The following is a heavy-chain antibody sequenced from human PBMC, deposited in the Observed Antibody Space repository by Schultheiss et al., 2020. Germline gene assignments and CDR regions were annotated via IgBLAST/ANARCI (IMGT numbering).Heavy chain of an antibody. Sequence: SETLSLTCTVSGGSISSGGYYWSWIRQHPGKGLEWIGYIYHSGSTYYNPSLKSRVTISVDRSKNQFSLKLSSVTAADTAVYYCARLPGGSWYNWFDPWGQGTLVTVSS. CDR1: GGSISSGGYY. J-gene: IGHJ5*02. D-gene: IGHD6-13*01. CDR2: IYHSGST. CDR3: ARLPGGSWYNWFDP. V-gene: IGHV4-31*03.